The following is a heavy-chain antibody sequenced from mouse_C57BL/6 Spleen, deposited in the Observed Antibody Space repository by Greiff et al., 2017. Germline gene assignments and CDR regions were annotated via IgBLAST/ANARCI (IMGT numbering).Heavy chain of an antibody. CDR3: ARGDSTTVVAIDY. CDR2: IHPNSGST. J-gene: IGHJ2*02. V-gene: IGHV1-64*01. CDR1: GYTFTSYW. D-gene: IGHD1-1*01. Sequence: QVQLQQPGAELVKPGASVTLSCKASGYTFTSYWMHWVKQRPGQGLEWIGMIHPNSGSTNYNEKFKSKATLTVDKSSSPAYMQLSSLTSEDSAVYYCARGDSTTVVAIDYWGQGTSLTVSS.